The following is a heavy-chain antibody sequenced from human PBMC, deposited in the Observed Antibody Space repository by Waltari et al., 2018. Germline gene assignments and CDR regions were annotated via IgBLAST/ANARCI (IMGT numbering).Heavy chain of an antibody. J-gene: IGHJ4*02. CDR1: GGSFSGYY. V-gene: IGHV4-34*01. D-gene: IGHD3-10*01. CDR2: INQSGST. Sequence: QVQLQQWGAGLLKPSETLSLTCAVYGGSFSGYYWSWIRKPPGKGLEWIGEINQSGSTTYNPALKSRVTISVDTSKNQFSLELSSVTAADTAVYYCASPMVRGPRDYWGQGTLVTVSS. CDR3: ASPMVRGPRDY.